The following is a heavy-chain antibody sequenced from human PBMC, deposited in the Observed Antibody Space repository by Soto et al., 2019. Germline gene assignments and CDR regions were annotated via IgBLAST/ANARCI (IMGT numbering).Heavy chain of an antibody. CDR2: IFHSGST. V-gene: IGHV4-30-4*01. CDR1: CGSINSGDYY. D-gene: IGHD3-10*01. J-gene: IGHJ6*02. CDR3: ARDRYYGSGTYYNFYSGMDV. Sequence: SETLSLTCTVSCGSINSGDYYWTWVRQPPGKGLEWIGNIFHSGSTYYTPSLQSRVTISLDTSKNHFSLKLSSVTPADTAVYYCARDRYYGSGTYYNFYSGMDVWGQGATVTVSS.